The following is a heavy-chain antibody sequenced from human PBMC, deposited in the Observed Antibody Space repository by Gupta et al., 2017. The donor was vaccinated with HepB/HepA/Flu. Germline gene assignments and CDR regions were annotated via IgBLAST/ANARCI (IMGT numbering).Heavy chain of an antibody. CDR1: GYTFTSYY. D-gene: IGHD6-6*01. CDR3: ARDKSIAARPGPEFDY. Sequence: QVQLVQSGAEVKKPGASVKVSCKASGYTFTSYYMHWVRQAPGQGLEWMGIINPSGGSTSYAQKFQGRVTMTRDTSTSTGYMELSSLRSEDTAVYYCARDKSIAARPGPEFDYWGQGTLVTVSS. V-gene: IGHV1-46*01. CDR2: INPSGGST. J-gene: IGHJ4*02.